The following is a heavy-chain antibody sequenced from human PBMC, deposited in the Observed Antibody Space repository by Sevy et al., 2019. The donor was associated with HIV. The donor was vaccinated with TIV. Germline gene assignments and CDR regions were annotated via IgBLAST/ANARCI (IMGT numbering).Heavy chain of an antibody. CDR3: AQDWEIP. CDR1: GFTFSSYA. V-gene: IGHV3-23*01. J-gene: IGHJ5*02. Sequence: GGSLRLSCAASGFTFSSYAMSWVRQAPGKGLEWVSAISGSGGSTYYADSVQGRFTISRDNSKNTLYLQMNSLRAEDTTVSCCAQDWEIPWGQGTLVAVSS. D-gene: IGHD1-26*01. CDR2: ISGSGGST.